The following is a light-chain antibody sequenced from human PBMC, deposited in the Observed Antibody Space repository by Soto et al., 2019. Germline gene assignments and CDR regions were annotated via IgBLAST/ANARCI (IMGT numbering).Light chain of an antibody. CDR3: QQYGSSPPYT. CDR2: GAS. CDR1: QSVSSSY. J-gene: IGKJ2*01. V-gene: IGKV3-20*01. Sequence: EIVLTQSPGTLYLSPGERATLSCRASQSVSSSYLAWYQQKPGQAPWLLIYGASSRATGIPDRFSGSGSGIDFTLTISRLDPEDFAVYYCQQYGSSPPYTFGQGTKLEIK.